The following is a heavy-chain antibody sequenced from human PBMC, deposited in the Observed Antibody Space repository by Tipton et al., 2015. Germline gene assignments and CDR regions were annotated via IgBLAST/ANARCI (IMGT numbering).Heavy chain of an antibody. D-gene: IGHD3-3*01. CDR3: AKDRNEVWSGFYPRYFDS. CDR1: GFTFSNYA. J-gene: IGHJ4*02. CDR2: ISGTGDLT. V-gene: IGHV3-23*01. Sequence: SLRLSCAASGFTFSNYAMTWVRQAPGKGLEWVSGISGTGDLTFYVDSVKGRFTTSRDNFKNTLYLQMDILRDEDTAIYYCAKDRNEVWSGFYPRYFDSWGQGTLVTVSS.